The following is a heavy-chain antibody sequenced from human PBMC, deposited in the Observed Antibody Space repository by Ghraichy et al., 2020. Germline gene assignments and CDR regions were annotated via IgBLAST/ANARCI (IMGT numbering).Heavy chain of an antibody. CDR1: GFTFSSYA. CDR2: ISGSGGST. J-gene: IGHJ6*02. D-gene: IGHD2-15*01. Sequence: GGSLRLSCAASGFTFSSYAMSWVRQAPGKGLEWVSAISGSGGSTYYADSVKGRFTISRDNSKNTLYLQMNSLRAEDTAVYYCAKDSMVVAATSRAYYYYGMDVWGQGATVTGSS. V-gene: IGHV3-23*01. CDR3: AKDSMVVAATSRAYYYYGMDV.